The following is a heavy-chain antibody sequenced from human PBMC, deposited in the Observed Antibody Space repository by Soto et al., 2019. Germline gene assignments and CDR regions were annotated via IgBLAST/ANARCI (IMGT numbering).Heavy chain of an antibody. Sequence: SETLSLTGTVPGGSISSYYWSWMRQPPGKGLEWIGYIYYSGSTNYNPSLKIRVTISVDTSKNQFSLKLSSVTAADTAVYYCARDPNTAMAPYNWFDPWGQGTLVTVSS. J-gene: IGHJ5*02. V-gene: IGHV4-59*01. CDR1: GGSISSYY. CDR3: ARDPNTAMAPYNWFDP. CDR2: IYYSGST. D-gene: IGHD5-18*01.